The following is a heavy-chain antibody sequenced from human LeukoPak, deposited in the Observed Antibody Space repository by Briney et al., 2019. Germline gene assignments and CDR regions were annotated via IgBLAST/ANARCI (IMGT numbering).Heavy chain of an antibody. Sequence: SETLSLTCTVSGGSISSYYWGWIRQPPGKGLEWIGYIYYSGSTNYNPSLKSRVTISVDTSKNQFSLKLSSVTAADTAVYYCARSVRSGSGYYFDYWGQGTLVTVSS. CDR2: IYYSGST. D-gene: IGHD1-26*01. CDR3: ARSVRSGSGYYFDY. CDR1: GGSISSYY. V-gene: IGHV4-59*01. J-gene: IGHJ4*02.